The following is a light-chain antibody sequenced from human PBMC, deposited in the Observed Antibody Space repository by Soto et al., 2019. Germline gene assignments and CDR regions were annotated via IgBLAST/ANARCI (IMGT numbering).Light chain of an antibody. Sequence: QSVLTQPPSVSGAPGQRVTISCTGSSSNIGAGYDVHWYQQLPGAAPKLLIYGNNNRPSGVPDRFSGSKSGTSASLAITGLQAEDEADYYCASYTSSSTSVIFGRGTKLTVL. CDR1: SSNIGAGYD. CDR3: ASYTSSSTSVI. V-gene: IGLV1-40*01. CDR2: GNN. J-gene: IGLJ2*01.